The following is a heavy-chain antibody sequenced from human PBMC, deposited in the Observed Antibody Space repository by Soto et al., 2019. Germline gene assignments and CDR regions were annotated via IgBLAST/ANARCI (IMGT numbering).Heavy chain of an antibody. V-gene: IGHV4-59*08. Sequence: SETLSLTRAVSGGSIGSFYWSWIRQPPGKGLEWIGYIYDSGITNYNPSLKSRVTMSVDTSKKQLSLKLSSVTAADTAVYYCAGLKDGSSRNLFDYWGQGSLVIVSS. D-gene: IGHD6-19*01. CDR1: GGSIGSFY. J-gene: IGHJ4*02. CDR2: IYDSGIT. CDR3: AGLKDGSSRNLFDY.